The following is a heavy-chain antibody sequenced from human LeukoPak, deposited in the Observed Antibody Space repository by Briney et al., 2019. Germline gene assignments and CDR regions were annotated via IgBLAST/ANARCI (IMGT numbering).Heavy chain of an antibody. CDR3: ARGDDFWSGNDY. CDR1: GYVFTGYY. Sequence: ASVKVSCKASGYVFTGYYMHWVRQAPGQGLEWMGWINPNSGNTGYAQKFQGRVTITRNTSISTAYMELSSLRSEDTAVYYCARGDDFWSGNDYWGQGTLVTVSS. V-gene: IGHV1-8*03. D-gene: IGHD3-3*01. J-gene: IGHJ4*02. CDR2: INPNSGNT.